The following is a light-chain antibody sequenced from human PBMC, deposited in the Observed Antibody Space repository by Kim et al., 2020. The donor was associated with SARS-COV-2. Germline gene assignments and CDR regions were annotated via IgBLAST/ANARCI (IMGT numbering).Light chain of an antibody. CDR3: QQYNSYPWT. J-gene: IGKJ1*01. CDR2: KAS. V-gene: IGKV1-5*03. CDR1: QTISSW. Sequence: ASVGDRVTITGRASQTISSWLAWYQQKPGKAPKLLIYKASNLESGVPSRFSGSGFGTEFTLTISSLQPDDFATYYCQQYNSYPWTFGQGTKVDIK.